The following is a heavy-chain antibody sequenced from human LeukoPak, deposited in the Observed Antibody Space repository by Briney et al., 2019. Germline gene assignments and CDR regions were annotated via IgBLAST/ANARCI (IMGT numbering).Heavy chain of an antibody. CDR1: GFTFSNYA. D-gene: IGHD4-23*01. Sequence: PGGSLRLSCAASGFTFSNYAMHWVRQAPGKGLEWVTLISYDGYNKYYADSVKGRFTISRDNSKNTLYMQMNSLRVEDTAVYYCARGRPHGNDYWGQGTLVTVSS. CDR2: ISYDGYNK. J-gene: IGHJ4*02. CDR3: ARGRPHGNDY. V-gene: IGHV3-30*03.